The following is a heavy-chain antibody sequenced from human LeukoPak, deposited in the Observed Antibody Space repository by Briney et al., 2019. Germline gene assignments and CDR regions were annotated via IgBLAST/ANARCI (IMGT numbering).Heavy chain of an antibody. CDR1: GGSISSSSYY. CDR3: ARVRYYDFWSGLVRWFDP. V-gene: IGHV4-39*07. CDR2: IYYSGST. D-gene: IGHD3-3*01. J-gene: IGHJ5*02. Sequence: SETLSLTCTVSGGSISSSSYYWGWIRQPPGKGLEWIGSIYYSGSTYYNPSLKSRVTISVDTSKNQFSLKLSSATAADTAVYYCARVRYYDFWSGLVRWFDPWGQGTLVTVSS.